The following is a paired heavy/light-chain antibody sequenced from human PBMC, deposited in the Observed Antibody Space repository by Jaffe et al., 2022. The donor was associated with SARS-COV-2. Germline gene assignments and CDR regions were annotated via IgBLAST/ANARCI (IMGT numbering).Light chain of an antibody. CDR2: LGS. CDR1: QSLLHSNGYNY. Sequence: DIVMTQSPLSLPVTPGEPASISCRSSQSLLHSNGYNYLDWYLQKPGQSPQLLIYLGSNRASGVPDRFSGSGSGTDFTLKISRVEAEDVGVYYCMQALQTPLRFGQGTKVEIK. J-gene: IGKJ1*01. CDR3: MQALQTPLR. V-gene: IGKV2-28*01.
Heavy chain of an antibody. J-gene: IGHJ6*02. CDR1: GFTFSSYG. D-gene: IGHD6-19*01. CDR3: AKDLRYSSGSDPDGMDV. V-gene: IGHV3-30*18. CDR2: ISYDGSNK. Sequence: QVQLVESGGGVVQPGRSLRLSCAASGFTFSSYGMHWVRQAPGKGLEWVAVISYDGSNKYYADSVKGRFTISRDNSKNTLYLQMNSLRAEDTAVYYCAKDLRYSSGSDPDGMDVWGQGTTVTVSS.